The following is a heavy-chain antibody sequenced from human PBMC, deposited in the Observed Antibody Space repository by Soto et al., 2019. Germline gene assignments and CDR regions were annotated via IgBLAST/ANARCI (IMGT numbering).Heavy chain of an antibody. J-gene: IGHJ4*02. V-gene: IGHV3-30-3*01. CDR1: GFTFSSYA. Sequence: QVQLVESGGGVVQPGRSLRLSCAASGFTFSSYAMHWVRQAPGKGLEWVAVISYDGSNKYYADSVKGRFTISRDNSKNMLYLQMNSLRAEDPAVYYCAREKEYSSSWYVDYWGQGTLVTVSS. CDR2: ISYDGSNK. CDR3: AREKEYSSSWYVDY. D-gene: IGHD6-13*01.